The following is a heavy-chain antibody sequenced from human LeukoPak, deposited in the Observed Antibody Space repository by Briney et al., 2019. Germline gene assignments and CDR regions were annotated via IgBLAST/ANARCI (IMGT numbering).Heavy chain of an antibody. CDR3: AGGRVPFF. Sequence: ASVKVSCKASGYSFTTLDINWVRQATGQGLEWVGWVNPNNGLTGYAQKFQGRVTLTSDTSTNTAYMELSTLTSDDTAVYYCAGGRVPFFWGQGTPVTVSS. D-gene: IGHD6-6*01. J-gene: IGHJ4*02. V-gene: IGHV1-8*01. CDR2: VNPNNGLT. CDR1: GYSFTTLD.